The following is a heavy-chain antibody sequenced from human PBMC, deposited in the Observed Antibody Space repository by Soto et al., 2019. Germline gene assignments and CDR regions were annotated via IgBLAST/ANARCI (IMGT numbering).Heavy chain of an antibody. CDR1: GFTFSPFW. D-gene: IGHD3-10*01. Sequence: VQLVESGGGLVQPGGSLRLSCAASGFTFSPFWMHWVRQVPGKGPVWGSRINSDRNSTSYADSVKGRFTNSRDNAKNTLNLQMNSLRAEDTAVYYCARGSYHFDYWGQGTLVTVPP. V-gene: IGHV3-74*01. CDR2: INSDRNST. J-gene: IGHJ4*02. CDR3: ARGSYHFDY.